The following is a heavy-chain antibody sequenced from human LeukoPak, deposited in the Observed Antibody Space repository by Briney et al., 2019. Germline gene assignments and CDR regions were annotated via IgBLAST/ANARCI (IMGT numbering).Heavy chain of an antibody. CDR2: IKEDGSEK. CDR1: GFTFSRYW. J-gene: IGHJ4*02. Sequence: GGSLRLSCAASGFTFSRYWMGWVRQAPGKGLEWVANIKEDGSEKYYVDSVKGRFTISRDNGKNTLYLQRNSLRAEVTAVYFCAREGTDYWGQGTLVTVAS. V-gene: IGHV3-7*05. D-gene: IGHD1-1*01. CDR3: AREGTDY.